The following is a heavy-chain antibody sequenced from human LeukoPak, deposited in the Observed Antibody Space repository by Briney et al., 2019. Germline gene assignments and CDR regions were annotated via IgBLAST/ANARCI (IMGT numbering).Heavy chain of an antibody. D-gene: IGHD2-2*01. CDR1: GGSISSGDYY. CDR2: INHSGST. CDR3: AGSTGPFDY. V-gene: IGHV4-39*07. J-gene: IGHJ4*02. Sequence: SETLSLTCTVSGGSISSGDYYWSWIRQPPGKGLEWIGEINHSGSTNYNPSLKSRVTISVDTSKNQFSLKLSSVTAADTAVYYCAGSTGPFDYWGQGTLVTVSS.